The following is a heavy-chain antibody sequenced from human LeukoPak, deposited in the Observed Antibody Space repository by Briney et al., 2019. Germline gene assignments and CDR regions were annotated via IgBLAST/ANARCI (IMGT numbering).Heavy chain of an antibody. CDR2: ISWDGGST. V-gene: IGHV3-43*01. D-gene: IGHD5-24*01. CDR3: AKDGALEMATIYARDYYMDV. J-gene: IGHJ6*03. CDR1: GFTFDDYT. Sequence: GGSLRLSCAASGFTFDDYTMHWVRQAPGKGLEWVSLISWDGGSTYYADSVKGRFTISRDNSKNSLYLQMNSLRTEDTALYYCAKDGALEMATIYARDYYMDVWGKGTTVTVSS.